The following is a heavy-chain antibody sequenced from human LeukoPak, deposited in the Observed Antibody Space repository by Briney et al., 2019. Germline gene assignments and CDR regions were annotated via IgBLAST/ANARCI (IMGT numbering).Heavy chain of an antibody. J-gene: IGHJ4*02. CDR2: TYYRSKWYY. V-gene: IGHV6-1*01. CDR3: ASLTPIPLWGCSGGSCYRAIFDY. CDR1: GDSVSSNSAA. Sequence: SQTLSLTCAISGDSVSSNSAAWNWIRQSPSRGLEWLGRTYYRSKWYYDYAVAEKSRISINPDTSKNQFSLKLSSVTAADTAVYYCASLTPIPLWGCSGGSCYRAIFDYWGQGTLVTVSS. D-gene: IGHD2-15*01.